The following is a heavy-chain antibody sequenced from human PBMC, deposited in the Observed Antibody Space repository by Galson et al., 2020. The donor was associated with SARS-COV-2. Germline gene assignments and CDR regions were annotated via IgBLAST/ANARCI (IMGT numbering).Heavy chain of an antibody. J-gene: IGHJ3*02. D-gene: IGHD2-2*01. Sequence: SVKVSCKASGFTFTSSAVQWVRQARGQRLEWIGWIVVGSGNTNYAQKFQERVTITRDMSTSTAYMELSSLRSEDTAVYYCAAPYCSSTSCDDAVDIWGQGTMVTVSS. CDR2: IVVGSGNT. CDR3: AAPYCSSTSCDDAVDI. CDR1: GFTFTSSA. V-gene: IGHV1-58*01.